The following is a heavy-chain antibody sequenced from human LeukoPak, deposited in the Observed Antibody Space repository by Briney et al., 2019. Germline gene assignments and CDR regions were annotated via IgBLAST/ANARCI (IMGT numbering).Heavy chain of an antibody. CDR2: ISSTGNT. J-gene: IGHJ4*02. CDR1: GGSMNSHS. Sequence: SETLSLTCSVSGGSMNSHSWTWIRQSPGKGLEYIGYISSTGNTNYNPSLNRRVSISIDTSKNQFSLKLSSVTAADTAVYYCARVSDSSGYYYVFDYWGQGTLVTVSS. V-gene: IGHV4-59*11. D-gene: IGHD3-22*01. CDR3: ARVSDSSGYYYVFDY.